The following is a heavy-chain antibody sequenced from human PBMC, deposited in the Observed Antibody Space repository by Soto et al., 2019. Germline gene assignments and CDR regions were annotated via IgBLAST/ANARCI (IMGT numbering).Heavy chain of an antibody. CDR2: IWYAGSNK. D-gene: IGHD4-17*01. CDR3: ARGTVHFDY. J-gene: IGHJ4*02. Sequence: QVQLVESGGGVVQRGRSLRLSCAASGFTFGTYGIHWVRQAPGKGLEWVAVIWYAGSNKYYADSVKGRFTISRDNSKNTLYLQMNSLRAEDTAVYSCARGTVHFDYWGQGTLVTVSS. CDR1: GFTFGTYG. V-gene: IGHV3-33*01.